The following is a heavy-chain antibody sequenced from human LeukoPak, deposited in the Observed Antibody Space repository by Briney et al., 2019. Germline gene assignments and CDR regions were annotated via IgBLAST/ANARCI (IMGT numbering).Heavy chain of an antibody. Sequence: SETLSLTCTVSGGSVSSGSYYWSWIRQPPGKGLEWIGYISYSGSTNYNPSLKSRVTISVDTSKNQFSLKLSSVTAADTAVYYCARAHGYSYGLGYYYYYGMDVWGQGTTVAVSS. J-gene: IGHJ6*02. CDR2: ISYSGST. V-gene: IGHV4-61*01. CDR1: GGSVSSGSYY. CDR3: ARAHGYSYGLGYYYYYGMDV. D-gene: IGHD5-18*01.